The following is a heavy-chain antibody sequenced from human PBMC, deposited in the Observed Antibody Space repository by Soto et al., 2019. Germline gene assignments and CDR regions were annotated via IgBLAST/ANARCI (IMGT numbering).Heavy chain of an antibody. CDR2: INHSGST. D-gene: IGHD2-2*01. Sequence: LSLTCAVYGGSFSGYYWSWIRQPPGKGLEWIGEINHSGSTNYNPSLKSRVTISVDTSKNQFSLKLSSVTAADTAVYYCARGDIVVVPAAIYYYYYGMDVWGQGTTVTVSS. J-gene: IGHJ6*02. CDR1: GGSFSGYY. V-gene: IGHV4-34*01. CDR3: ARGDIVVVPAAIYYYYYGMDV.